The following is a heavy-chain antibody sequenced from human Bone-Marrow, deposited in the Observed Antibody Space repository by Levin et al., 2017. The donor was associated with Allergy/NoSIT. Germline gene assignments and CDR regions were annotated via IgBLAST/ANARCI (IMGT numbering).Heavy chain of an antibody. CDR3: GLSKGTSGWYLDY. Sequence: GESLKISCAASGFSFSSYTMHWVRQAPGKVLESVSAITSNGGSTYHANSVKCRFTISRDNSNNTLYLQLGSLRAEDMAVYYCGLSKGTSGWYLDYWGQGTLVTVSS. V-gene: IGHV3-64*01. CDR2: ITSNGGST. J-gene: IGHJ4*02. D-gene: IGHD6-19*01. CDR1: GFSFSSYT.